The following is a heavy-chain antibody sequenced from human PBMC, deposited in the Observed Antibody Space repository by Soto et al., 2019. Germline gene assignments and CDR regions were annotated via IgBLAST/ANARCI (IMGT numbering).Heavy chain of an antibody. V-gene: IGHV3-23*01. D-gene: IGHD1-7*01. CDR3: AKGNSWSPALVLDI. CDR2: ISGSAGST. J-gene: IGHJ3*02. Sequence: GGSLRLSCAASGFTFRSYAMNWVRQAPGKGLEWVSAISGSAGSTYYADSVKGRFTISRDSSKNTLYLQMNSLRAEDTAVYYCAKGNSWSPALVLDIWGQGTMVNVS. CDR1: GFTFRSYA.